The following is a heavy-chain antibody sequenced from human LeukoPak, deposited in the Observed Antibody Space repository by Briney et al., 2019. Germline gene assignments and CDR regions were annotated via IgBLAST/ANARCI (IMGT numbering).Heavy chain of an antibody. D-gene: IGHD5-18*01. CDR2: IYYSGST. V-gene: IGHV4-39*01. CDR1: GGSISSSSYY. Sequence: SETLSLTCTVSGGSISSSSYYWGWIRQPPGKGLEWIGSIYYSGSTYYNPSLKRRVTISVDTSKNQFSLKLSSVTAADTAVYYCARCGGTAMANGGYFDYWGQATPVTVSS. J-gene: IGHJ4*02. CDR3: ARCGGTAMANGGYFDY.